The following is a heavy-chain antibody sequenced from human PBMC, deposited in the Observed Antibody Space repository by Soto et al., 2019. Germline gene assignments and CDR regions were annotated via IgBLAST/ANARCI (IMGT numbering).Heavy chain of an antibody. CDR2: IYYSGST. CDR1: GGSISSYY. D-gene: IGHD2-15*01. J-gene: IGHJ5*02. Sequence: PSETLSLTCTFSGGSISSYYWSLIRQPPGKGLEWIGYIYYSGSTNYNPSLKSRVTISVDTSKNQFSLKLSSVTAADTAVYYCARGYCSGGSCYSDWFDPWGQGTLVTVSS. CDR3: ARGYCSGGSCYSDWFDP. V-gene: IGHV4-59*01.